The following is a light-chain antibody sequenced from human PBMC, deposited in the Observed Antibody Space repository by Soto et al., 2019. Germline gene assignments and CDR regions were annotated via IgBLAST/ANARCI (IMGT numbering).Light chain of an antibody. Sequence: SYELTQPPSVSVSPGQTASITCSGDQLGDKFACWYQQKSGQSPVLVIYQDTKRPSGIPERFSGSNSGNTATLTISGTQALDEADYYCQAWDSSTGVFGGGTKVTVL. CDR3: QAWDSSTGV. CDR1: QLGDKF. J-gene: IGLJ2*01. CDR2: QDT. V-gene: IGLV3-1*01.